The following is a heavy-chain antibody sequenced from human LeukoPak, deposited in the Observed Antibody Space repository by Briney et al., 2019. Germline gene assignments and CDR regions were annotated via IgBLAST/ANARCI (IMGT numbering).Heavy chain of an antibody. CDR3: ARGGYFGSGPMDV. D-gene: IGHD3-10*01. Sequence: GGSLRLSCAGSGFTFRSYDMQWVRQAAGEGLEWVAAIDTAGVTYYPGSVRGRFTISRENAKNSFFLQMNSLRAGDTAVYYCARGGYFGSGPMDVWGQGTTVTVSS. J-gene: IGHJ6*02. CDR1: GFTFRSYD. V-gene: IGHV3-13*01. CDR2: IDTAGVT.